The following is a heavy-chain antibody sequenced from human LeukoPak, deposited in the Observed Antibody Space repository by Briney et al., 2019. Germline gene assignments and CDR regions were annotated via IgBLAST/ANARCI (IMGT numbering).Heavy chain of an antibody. Sequence: SETLSLTCVVSGGSMSGSNYYWGWIRQPPGKGPEWTGSIYYSGSTYYKPSLKSRVSVSADTSKNKFSLKLSSVTAADTAVYYCARRRRDGYNWYYFDYWGQGTLVTVSS. V-gene: IGHV4-39*01. J-gene: IGHJ4*02. D-gene: IGHD5-24*01. CDR3: ARRRRDGYNWYYFDY. CDR1: GGSMSGSNYY. CDR2: IYYSGST.